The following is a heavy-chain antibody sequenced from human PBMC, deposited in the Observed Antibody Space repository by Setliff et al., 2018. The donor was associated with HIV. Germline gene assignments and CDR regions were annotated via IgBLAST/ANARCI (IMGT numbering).Heavy chain of an antibody. CDR3: ARGYYDSNVYYFPGY. D-gene: IGHD3-22*01. Sequence: PSETLSLTCTVSGGSISSSSYYWGCIRQPPGKGLEWIGSIYYTGSANYNPSLKSRVTMSVDTSKNQFSPKLSSVTAADTAIYYCARGYYDSNVYYFPGYWGQGTLVTVSS. CDR1: GGSISSSSYY. V-gene: IGHV4-39*07. CDR2: IYYTGSA. J-gene: IGHJ4*02.